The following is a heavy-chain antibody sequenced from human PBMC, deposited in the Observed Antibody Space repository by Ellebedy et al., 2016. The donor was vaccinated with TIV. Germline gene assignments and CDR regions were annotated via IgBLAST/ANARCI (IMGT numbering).Heavy chain of an antibody. CDR1: GDSIRSGDYY. D-gene: IGHD3-16*02. CDR2: IFYSGST. V-gene: IGHV4-31*03. Sequence: SETLSLTXTVSGDSIRSGDYYWSWIRQHPGKGLEWIGYIFYSGSTYYNPSLKSRVIISLDMSKNQFSLKLNSVTAADTAVYFCARGGSFGGVIALDHWGPGTLVTVSS. CDR3: ARGGSFGGVIALDH. J-gene: IGHJ4*02.